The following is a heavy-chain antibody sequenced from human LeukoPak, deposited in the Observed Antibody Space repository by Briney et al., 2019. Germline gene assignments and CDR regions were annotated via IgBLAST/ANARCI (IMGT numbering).Heavy chain of an antibody. J-gene: IGHJ4*02. CDR1: GFSFSNYW. V-gene: IGHV3-7*01. D-gene: IGHD3-10*01. CDR2: IKEDGSEK. CDR3: ARTIRGY. Sequence: GGSLRLSCAASGFSFSNYWMSWVRQAPGKGLEWVANIKEDGSEKHDVDSVKGRFTISRDNAKNSLYLQMNSLRAEDTAVYYCARTIRGYWGQGTLVTVSS.